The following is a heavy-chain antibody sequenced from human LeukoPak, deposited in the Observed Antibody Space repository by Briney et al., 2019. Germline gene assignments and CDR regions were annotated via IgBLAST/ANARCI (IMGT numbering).Heavy chain of an antibody. V-gene: IGHV1-18*01. CDR2: ISAYNGNT. CDR1: GYTFTSYG. CDR3: ARDYCSSTSCPEYNWFDP. Sequence: ASVKVSCKASGYTFTSYGISWVRQAPGQGLEWMGWISAYNGNTNYAQKLQGRVTMTTDTSTSTAYMELRSLRSEDTAVYYCARDYCSSTSCPEYNWFDPWGQGTLVTVSS. J-gene: IGHJ5*02. D-gene: IGHD2-2*01.